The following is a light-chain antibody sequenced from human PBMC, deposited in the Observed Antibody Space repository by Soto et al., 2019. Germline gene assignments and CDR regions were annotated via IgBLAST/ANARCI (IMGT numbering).Light chain of an antibody. J-gene: IGLJ2*01. CDR1: SSDVGGYNY. Sequence: QSALTQPASVSGSPGQSITISCTGTSSDVGGYNYVSWYQQHLGKAPKLMIYEDSNRPSGVSNRFSGSKSGNTASLTISGLQAEDEADYYCGSYTSSSTPVVFGGGTKLTVL. CDR3: GSYTSSSTPVV. CDR2: EDS. V-gene: IGLV2-14*01.